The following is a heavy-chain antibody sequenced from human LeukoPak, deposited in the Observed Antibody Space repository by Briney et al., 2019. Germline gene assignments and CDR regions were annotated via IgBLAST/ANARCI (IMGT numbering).Heavy chain of an antibody. J-gene: IGHJ4*02. CDR2: IYHSGIT. V-gene: IGHV4-34*01. CDR3: ARQTPYLYFDN. Sequence: SETLSLTCAVYGGSFSGYYWSWIRQPPGKGLEWIGEIYHSGITNYNPSPKSRVTISVDKSKNQFSLKLSSVTAEDTAVYYCARQTPYLYFDNWGQGTLVTVSS. D-gene: IGHD2-15*01. CDR1: GGSFSGYY.